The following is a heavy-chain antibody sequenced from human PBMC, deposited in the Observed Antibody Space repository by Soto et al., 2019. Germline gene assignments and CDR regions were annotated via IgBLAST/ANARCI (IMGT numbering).Heavy chain of an antibody. CDR2: IIPIFGTA. D-gene: IGHD3-22*01. V-gene: IGHV1-69*13. J-gene: IGHJ4*01. CDR1: GSTFGSNA. Sequence: SVKVSCKDCGSTFGSNAISWVIQAPGQGLEWMGGIIPIFGTANYAQKFQGRVTITADESTSTAYMELSSLRSEDTAVYYCARVSEYYDGRLYLLDYSGRRTLVSVSS. CDR3: ARVSEYYDGRLYLLDY.